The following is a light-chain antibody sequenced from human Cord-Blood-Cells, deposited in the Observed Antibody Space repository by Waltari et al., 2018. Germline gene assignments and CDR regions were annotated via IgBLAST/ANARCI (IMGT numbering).Light chain of an antibody. CDR1: QSVSSY. Sequence: EIVLTQSPATLSLSPGVRATLSCRASQSVSSYLALYQQKPGQAPRLLIYDASNRATGIPARFSGSGSGTDFTLTISSLEPEDFAVYYCQQRSNWPLTFGGGTKVEIK. V-gene: IGKV3-11*01. J-gene: IGKJ4*01. CDR2: DAS. CDR3: QQRSNWPLT.